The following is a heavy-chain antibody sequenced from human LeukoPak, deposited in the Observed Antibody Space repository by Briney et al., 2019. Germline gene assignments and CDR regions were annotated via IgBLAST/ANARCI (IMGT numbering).Heavy chain of an antibody. Sequence: GRSLRLSCAASGFTVSSNYMSWVRQAPGKGLEWVSVIYSGGSTYYADSVKGRFTISRDNSKNTLYLQMNSLRAEDTAVYYCAREAAVAGIYYYYYYMDVWGKGTTVTISS. CDR3: AREAAVAGIYYYYYYMDV. CDR2: IYSGGST. V-gene: IGHV3-53*01. J-gene: IGHJ6*03. D-gene: IGHD6-19*01. CDR1: GFTVSSNY.